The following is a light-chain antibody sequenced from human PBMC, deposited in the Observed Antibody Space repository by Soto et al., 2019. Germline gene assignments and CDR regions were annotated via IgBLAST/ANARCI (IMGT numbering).Light chain of an antibody. J-gene: IGLJ3*02. CDR2: KND. Sequence: QSVLTQPPSASGTPGQRVTISCSGSSSNIRSNYIYWYQQLPGTAPKLLIYKNDQRPSGVPDRFSGYKSGTSASLAVSVLRSADEAEYYCAAWDNSLRNWVFGGGTKLTVL. CDR1: SSNIRSNY. CDR3: AAWDNSLRNWV. V-gene: IGLV1-47*01.